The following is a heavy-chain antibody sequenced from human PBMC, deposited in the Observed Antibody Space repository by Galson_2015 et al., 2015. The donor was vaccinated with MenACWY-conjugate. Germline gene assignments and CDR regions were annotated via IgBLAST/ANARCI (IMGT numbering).Heavy chain of an antibody. Sequence: SLRLSCAASGFTFTSYAMTWVRQAPGKGLEWVSTISDSGRFTYYADFVKGRIPISRDNSKNALFLQMNNVRADDTASYYCAKDLVKNYEMLTGYYSDWGQGTLVTVSS. J-gene: IGHJ4*02. V-gene: IGHV3-23*01. CDR2: ISDSGRFT. CDR1: GFTFTSYA. CDR3: AKDLVKNYEMLTGYYSD. D-gene: IGHD3-9*01.